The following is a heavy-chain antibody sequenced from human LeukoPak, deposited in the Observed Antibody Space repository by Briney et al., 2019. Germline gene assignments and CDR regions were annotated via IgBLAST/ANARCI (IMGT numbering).Heavy chain of an antibody. CDR2: ISGTDGST. Sequence: PGGSLRHSCAASGFTFYSYAMNWVRQAPGKGLEWVSTISGTDGSTYYADSVKGRFTISRDNSKNTLYLQMNSLKAEDTAVYYCAKDGGAYHDILTGYYPRLYYMDVWGKGTTVTISS. V-gene: IGHV3-23*01. J-gene: IGHJ6*03. CDR3: AKDGGAYHDILTGYYPRLYYMDV. CDR1: GFTFYSYA. D-gene: IGHD3-9*01.